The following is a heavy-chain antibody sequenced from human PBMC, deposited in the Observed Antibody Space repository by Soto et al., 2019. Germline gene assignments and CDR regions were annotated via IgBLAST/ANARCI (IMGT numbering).Heavy chain of an antibody. V-gene: IGHV1-18*01. Sequence: QVQLVQSGAEVKKPGASVRVSCKASGYTFTSYGISWVRQAPGQGLEWMGWISGYNGNTNYAQKRQDRVTMTEDTATSTANMELRSLSSDDTAVYYCARGYCSGGSCYTGWFDPWGQGTLVTVSS. J-gene: IGHJ5*02. D-gene: IGHD2-15*01. CDR2: ISGYNGNT. CDR1: GYTFTSYG. CDR3: ARGYCSGGSCYTGWFDP.